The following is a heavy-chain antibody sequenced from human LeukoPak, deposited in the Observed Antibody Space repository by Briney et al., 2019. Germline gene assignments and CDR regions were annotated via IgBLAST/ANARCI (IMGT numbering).Heavy chain of an antibody. CDR2: INHSGST. V-gene: IGHV4-34*01. Sequence: KPSETLSLTCAVYGGSFSGYYWSWIRQPPGKGLEWIGEINHSGSTNYNPSLKSRVTISVDTSKNQFSLKLSSVTAADTAVYYCARGGIVVVTAYFDYWGQGTLVTVSS. CDR3: ARGGIVVVTAYFDY. CDR1: GGSFSGYY. D-gene: IGHD2-21*02. J-gene: IGHJ4*02.